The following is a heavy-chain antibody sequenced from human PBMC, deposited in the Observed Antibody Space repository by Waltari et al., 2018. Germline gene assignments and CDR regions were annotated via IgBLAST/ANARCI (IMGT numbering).Heavy chain of an antibody. Sequence: EVQLVESGGGLVQPGGSLRLSCAASGFTFRRYTMNWVRQAPGKGLEWVSYISSSSSTISYADSVKGRFTISRDNAKNSLYLQMNSLRAEDTAVYYCVRVGHYDGSGSALDDFDLWGQGTMVTVSS. CDR3: VRVGHYDGSGSALDDFDL. J-gene: IGHJ3*01. D-gene: IGHD3-22*01. CDR2: ISSSSSTI. V-gene: IGHV3-48*01. CDR1: GFTFRRYT.